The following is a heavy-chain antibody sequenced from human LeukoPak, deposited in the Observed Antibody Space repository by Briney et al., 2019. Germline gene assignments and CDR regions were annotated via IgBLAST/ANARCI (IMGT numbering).Heavy chain of an antibody. CDR1: GYTFTSYY. V-gene: IGHV1-46*01. D-gene: IGHD4-17*01. J-gene: IGHJ4*02. CDR2: INPSGGST. Sequence: ASVKVSCKASGYTFTSYYMHWVRQAPGQGLEWMGIINPSGGSTSYAQKFQGRVTITADESTSTAYMELSSLRSEDTAVYYCARGTDDYGDYGYWGQGTLVTVSS. CDR3: ARGTDDYGDYGY.